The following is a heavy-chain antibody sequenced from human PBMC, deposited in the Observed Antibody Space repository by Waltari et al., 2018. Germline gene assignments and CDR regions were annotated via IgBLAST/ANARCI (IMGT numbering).Heavy chain of an antibody. J-gene: IGHJ4*02. CDR2: INPNSGGT. V-gene: IGHV1-2*02. CDR1: GYTLTGNY. CDR3: AKSPWNGPLDY. D-gene: IGHD2-8*01. Sequence: QEHLVQSGSEGKKPGASVKVSCKASGYTLTGNYIHWVRQAPGQGLEWMGWINPNSGGTNYAQKFQGRVTVTRDTSISTAYMEVSSLRSDDTAVYYCAKSPWNGPLDYWGQGTLVTVSS.